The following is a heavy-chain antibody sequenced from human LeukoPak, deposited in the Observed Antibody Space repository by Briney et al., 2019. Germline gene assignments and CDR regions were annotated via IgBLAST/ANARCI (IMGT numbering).Heavy chain of an antibody. J-gene: IGHJ6*02. Sequence: ASVKVSCKASGGTFSSYAISWVRQAPGQGLEWMGGIIPIFGTANYAQKFQGRVTITADESMSTAYMELSSLRSEDTAVYYCAVALYDFWSGLTDYYGMDVWGQGTTVTVSS. CDR3: AVALYDFWSGLTDYYGMDV. V-gene: IGHV1-69*13. D-gene: IGHD3-3*01. CDR2: IIPIFGTA. CDR1: GGTFSSYA.